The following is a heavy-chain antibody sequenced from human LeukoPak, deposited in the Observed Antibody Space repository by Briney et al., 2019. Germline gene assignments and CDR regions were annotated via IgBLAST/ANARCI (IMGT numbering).Heavy chain of an antibody. CDR2: ISENGGGT. CDR1: GFTFNNFA. V-gene: IGHV3-23*01. CDR3: TNDWPASH. Sequence: PGVSLRLFCAASGFTFNNFAMTWVRQAPGKGLQWVSAISENGGGTYYADSVKGRFTISRDNSKNMLYLQMNSLRAEDAALYYCTNDWPASHWGQGNLVPVSS. J-gene: IGHJ4*02.